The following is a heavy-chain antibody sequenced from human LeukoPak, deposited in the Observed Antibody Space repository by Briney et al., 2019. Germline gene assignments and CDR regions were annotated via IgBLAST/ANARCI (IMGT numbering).Heavy chain of an antibody. D-gene: IGHD1-1*01. Sequence: ASVKVSCKASGYTFTSYYIDWVRQAPGQGLEWMGVINPSGGSTTYAQKFQGRVTMTRDPSTRTVYMELSSLTSDDTAVYYCARGTTDAYWGQVTPVTVSS. J-gene: IGHJ4*02. CDR2: INPSGGST. V-gene: IGHV1-46*01. CDR3: ARGTTDAY. CDR1: GYTFTSYY.